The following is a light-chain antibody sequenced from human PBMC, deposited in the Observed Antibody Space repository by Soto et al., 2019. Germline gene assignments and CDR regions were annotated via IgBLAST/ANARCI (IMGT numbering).Light chain of an antibody. V-gene: IGLV2-14*03. Sequence: QSALTHPASVSGAPGQSITITCTGSNNDIGAAKFVSWYRQHPGEAPKLLSFDVSPRPSGVSPRFSGSNSGNTASLTISRLHAEDESDYYGTSFTTNLSFVFCTGTELT. CDR2: DVS. CDR3: TSFTTNLSFV. J-gene: IGLJ1*01. CDR1: NNDIGAAKF.